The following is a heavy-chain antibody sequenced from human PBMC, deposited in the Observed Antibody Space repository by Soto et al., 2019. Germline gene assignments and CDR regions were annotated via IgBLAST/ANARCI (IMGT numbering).Heavy chain of an antibody. J-gene: IGHJ6*02. CDR1: GFTFSSSA. D-gene: IGHD2-2*01. V-gene: IGHV1-58*02. Sequence: ASVKVSCKASGFTFSSSAMQWVRQARGQRLEWIGWIVVGNNTKYAQKFQERVTITGDMSKSTAYMELSSLRSEDTAVYYCAATRGSAYYYGMDVWGQGTTVTVSS. CDR2: IVVGNNT. CDR3: AATRGSAYYYGMDV.